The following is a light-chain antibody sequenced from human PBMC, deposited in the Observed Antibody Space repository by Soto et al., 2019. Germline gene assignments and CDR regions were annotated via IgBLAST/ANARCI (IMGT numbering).Light chain of an antibody. CDR3: SSYAASNGRRV. J-gene: IGLJ3*02. Sequence: QSVLTQPPSASGSPGQSVTISCTGTSSDIGAYNYVSWYQQHPGKAPKLMIHEVSKRPSGVPDRFSGSKSGNTASLTVSGLPADDEEDYSYSSYAASNGRRVFGGGTQLTVL. CDR1: SSDIGAYNY. V-gene: IGLV2-8*01. CDR2: EVS.